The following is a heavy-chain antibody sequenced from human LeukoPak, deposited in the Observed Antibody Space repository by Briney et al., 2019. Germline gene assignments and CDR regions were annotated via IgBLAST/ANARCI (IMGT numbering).Heavy chain of an antibody. D-gene: IGHD5-24*01. Sequence: ASVKVSCKASGYTFTSYGISWVRQAPGQGLEWMGWISAYIGNTNYAQKLQGRVTMTTDTSTSTAYMELRSLRSDDTAVYYCARDEGVGRWLQLRYRAFDYWGQGTQVTVSS. CDR1: GYTFTSYG. CDR3: ARDEGVGRWLQLRYRAFDY. V-gene: IGHV1-18*01. CDR2: ISAYIGNT. J-gene: IGHJ4*02.